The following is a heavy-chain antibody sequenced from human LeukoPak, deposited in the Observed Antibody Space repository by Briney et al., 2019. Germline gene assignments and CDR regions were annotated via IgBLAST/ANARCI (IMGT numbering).Heavy chain of an antibody. D-gene: IGHD4-11*01. V-gene: IGHV3-20*04. J-gene: IGHJ6*03. CDR1: GFTFDDYG. Sequence: PGGSLRLSCAASGFTFDDYGMSWVRQAPGKGLEWVSGINWNGGSTGYADFVKGRFTISRDNAKNTLYLQMKSLRAEDTAVYYCARDGSNPPYYYYYYMDVWGTGTTVTVSS. CDR2: INWNGGST. CDR3: ARDGSNPPYYYYYYMDV.